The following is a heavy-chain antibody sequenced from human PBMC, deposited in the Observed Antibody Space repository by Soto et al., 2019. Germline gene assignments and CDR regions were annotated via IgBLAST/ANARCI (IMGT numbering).Heavy chain of an antibody. D-gene: IGHD3-22*01. J-gene: IGHJ4*02. Sequence: GGSLRLSCAASGFTFSSYAMHWVRQAPGKGLEWVAVISYDGSNKYYADSVKGRFTISRDNSKNTLYLQMNNLRAEDTAVYYCARDEYYYASSGYYRFDQWGQGTLVTVSS. CDR1: GFTFSSYA. CDR2: ISYDGSNK. CDR3: ARDEYYYASSGYYRFDQ. V-gene: IGHV3-30-3*01.